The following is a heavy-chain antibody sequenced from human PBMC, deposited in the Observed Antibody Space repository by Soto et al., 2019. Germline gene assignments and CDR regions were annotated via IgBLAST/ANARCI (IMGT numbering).Heavy chain of an antibody. CDR1: GFTFSTYT. CDR3: ATTPAGAAY. Sequence: QVHLVESGGGVVQPGRSLRLSCAASGFTFSTYTMHWVRQAPGKGLEWVADISYNGKYEYYADSVKGRFTISRDNSKSTLYLQMYSLTPEDTAVYYCATTPAGAAYWGQGTLVTVSS. J-gene: IGHJ4*02. D-gene: IGHD2-15*01. CDR2: ISYNGKYE. V-gene: IGHV3-30*04.